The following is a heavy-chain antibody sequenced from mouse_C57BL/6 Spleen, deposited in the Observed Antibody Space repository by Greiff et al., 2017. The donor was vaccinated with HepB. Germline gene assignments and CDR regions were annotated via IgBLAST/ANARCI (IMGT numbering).Heavy chain of an antibody. CDR3: AREDGDYDFRAWFAY. Sequence: QVQLQQPGAELVRPGSSVKLSCKASGYTFTSYWMDWVKQRPGQGLEWIGNIYPSDSETHYNQKFKDKATLTVDKSSSTAYMQLSSLTSEDSAVYYCAREDGDYDFRAWFAYWGQGTLVTVSA. J-gene: IGHJ3*01. CDR1: GYTFTSYW. D-gene: IGHD2-4*01. CDR2: IYPSDSET. V-gene: IGHV1-61*01.